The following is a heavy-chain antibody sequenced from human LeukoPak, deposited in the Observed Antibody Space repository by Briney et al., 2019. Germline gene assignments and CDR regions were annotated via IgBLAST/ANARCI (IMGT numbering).Heavy chain of an antibody. CDR1: GGSFSGYY. V-gene: IGHV4-34*01. CDR2: INHGRST. J-gene: IGHJ6*03. D-gene: IGHD1-1*01. CDR3: ARGQVTTGTTFVGEYYYYMDV. Sequence: SETLSLTCAVYGGSFSGYYWSWIRQPPGKGLEWIGEINHGRSTNYNPSLKSRVTISVDTSKNQFSLKLSSVTAADTAVYYCARGQVTTGTTFVGEYYYYMDVWGKGTTVTVFS.